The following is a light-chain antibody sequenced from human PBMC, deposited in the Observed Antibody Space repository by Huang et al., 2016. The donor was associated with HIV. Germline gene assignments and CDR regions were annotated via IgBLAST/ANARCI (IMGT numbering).Light chain of an antibody. J-gene: IGKJ5*01. Sequence: IQLTQSPSSLSASVGDRVTITCRASRGISSGLAWYQQKPGKAPKLLIFDASSLVSGVPSRFSGSGSGTDFTLTISSLQPEDFATYYCQQFNNYLTFGQGTRLEIQ. V-gene: IGKV1D-13*01. CDR3: QQFNNYLT. CDR2: DAS. CDR1: RGISSG.